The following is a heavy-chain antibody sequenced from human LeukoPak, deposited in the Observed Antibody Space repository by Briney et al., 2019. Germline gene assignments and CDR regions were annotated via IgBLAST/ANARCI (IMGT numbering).Heavy chain of an antibody. J-gene: IGHJ4*02. V-gene: IGHV4-59*01. CDR1: GGSFSSYY. CDR3: ARGGSRQISSSDFDY. Sequence: PSETLSLTCTVPGGSFSSYYWNWIRQTPGKGLEWIAYIYHTGSTKYNPSLGSRVTISIDTSRNQFSLKVISVTAADTAVYYCARGGSRQISSSDFDYWGQGTLVTVSS. D-gene: IGHD3-16*01. CDR2: IYHTGST.